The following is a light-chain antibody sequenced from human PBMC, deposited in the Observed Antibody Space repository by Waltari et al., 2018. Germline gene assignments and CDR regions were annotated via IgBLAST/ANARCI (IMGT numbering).Light chain of an antibody. J-gene: IGLJ2*01. CDR2: VNSGGSH. Sequence: QVVLTQSPSASASLGASVKLTCTLSSGHRDYAIAWHQQQPGKGPRYLMKVNSGGSHIKGDGPPDRVAGSSSGAERYLTISSLQSEDEADYYCQTWDTATHVVFGGGTKLTVL. CDR3: QTWDTATHVV. V-gene: IGLV4-69*01. CDR1: SGHRDYA.